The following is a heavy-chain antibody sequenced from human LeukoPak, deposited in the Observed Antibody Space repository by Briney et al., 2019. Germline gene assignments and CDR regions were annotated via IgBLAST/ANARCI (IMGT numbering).Heavy chain of an antibody. Sequence: GESLKISCKGSGYNFASCWISWVRQAPGQGLEWMGWINTNTGNPTYAQGFTGRFVFSLDTSVSTAYLQISSLKAEDTAVYYCAKSESWLRGIAVAYDYWGQGTLVTVSS. D-gene: IGHD6-19*01. CDR2: INTNTGNP. V-gene: IGHV7-4-1*02. CDR1: GYNFASCW. CDR3: AKSESWLRGIAVAYDY. J-gene: IGHJ4*02.